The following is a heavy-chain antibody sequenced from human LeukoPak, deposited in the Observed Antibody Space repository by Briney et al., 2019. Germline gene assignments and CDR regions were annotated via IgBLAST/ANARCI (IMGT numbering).Heavy chain of an antibody. CDR1: GFTFKLYW. CDR3: ARDPGFGFWSHRYFDL. V-gene: IGHV3-74*01. CDR2: INHDGSDT. Sequence: GGSLRLSCAASGFTFKLYWMHWVRQVPGRGPVWVSRINHDGSDTIYADSVRGRFTISRDDAKNTLYLQMNHLRAEDTAVYYCARDPGFGFWSHRYFDLWGRGTLVTVSS. D-gene: IGHD3-3*01. J-gene: IGHJ2*01.